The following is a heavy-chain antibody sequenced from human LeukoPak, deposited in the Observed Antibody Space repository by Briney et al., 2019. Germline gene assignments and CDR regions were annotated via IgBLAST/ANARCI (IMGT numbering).Heavy chain of an antibody. D-gene: IGHD6-13*01. J-gene: IGHJ4*02. CDR1: GGSISPYY. Sequence: SETLSLTCTVSGGSISPYYWSWIRQPPGKGLEWIGYIYYSGSTNYNPSLKSRVTISVDTSKNQFSLKLTSVTAADTAVYYCARIAEAGRFDYWGQGTLVTVSS. CDR2: IYYSGST. V-gene: IGHV4-59*12. CDR3: ARIAEAGRFDY.